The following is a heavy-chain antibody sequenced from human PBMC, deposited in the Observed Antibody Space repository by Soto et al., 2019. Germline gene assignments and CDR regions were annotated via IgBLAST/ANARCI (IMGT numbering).Heavy chain of an antibody. D-gene: IGHD2-2*01. CDR1: GYTFTGYY. CDR3: ARAEVVVAPAAVDYYYYGMDV. J-gene: IGHJ6*02. CDR2: ITPNSGST. Sequence: ASVKVSCKASGYTFTGYYMHWVRQAPGQGLEWMGWITPNSGSTDYAEKFQGRVTMTRDTPISTAYMELSRLRSDDTAVYYCARAEVVVAPAAVDYYYYGMDVCGQGTTLTVS. V-gene: IGHV1-2*02.